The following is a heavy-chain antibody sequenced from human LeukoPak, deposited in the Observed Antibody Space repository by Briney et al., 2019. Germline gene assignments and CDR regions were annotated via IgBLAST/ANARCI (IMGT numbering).Heavy chain of an antibody. CDR1: GFTFSSYA. Sequence: GGSLRLSCAASGFTFSSYAMRWVRQAPGKGLEWVSGISGSGGGTYYADSVKGRFTIFRDNSKNMLYLQVNSLRAEDTAVYYCAKEMGDGYKVDCWGQGTLVTVSS. J-gene: IGHJ4*02. V-gene: IGHV3-23*01. CDR2: ISGSGGGT. D-gene: IGHD5-24*01. CDR3: AKEMGDGYKVDC.